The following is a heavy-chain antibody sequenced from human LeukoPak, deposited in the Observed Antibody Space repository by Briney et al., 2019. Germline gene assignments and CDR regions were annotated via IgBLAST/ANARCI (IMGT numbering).Heavy chain of an antibody. D-gene: IGHD3-3*02. CDR1: GFTFKSYW. J-gene: IGHJ4*02. Sequence: GGSLRLSCAASGFTFKSYWMTWVRQAPGKGLEWVANIDQYGSEKYYVDSVKGRFTISRDNARNSLYLQMNSLRVEDTAVYYCARDIYYFAYWGQGTLVTVSS. CDR3: ARDIYYFAY. CDR2: IDQYGSEK. V-gene: IGHV3-7*01.